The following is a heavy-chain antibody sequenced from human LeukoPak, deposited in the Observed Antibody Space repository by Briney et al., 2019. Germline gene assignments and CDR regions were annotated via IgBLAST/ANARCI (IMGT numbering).Heavy chain of an antibody. CDR1: GFTFSDYY. CDR3: AKDQADGDYVDSSLDYYGMDV. V-gene: IGHV3-11*01. D-gene: IGHD4-17*01. CDR2: ISSSGSTI. J-gene: IGHJ6*02. Sequence: GGSLRLSCAASGFTFSDYYMSWIRQAPGKGLEWVSYISSSGSTIYYADSVKGRFTISRDNAKNSLYLQMNSLRAEDTAVYYCAKDQADGDYVDSSLDYYGMDVWGQGTTVTVSS.